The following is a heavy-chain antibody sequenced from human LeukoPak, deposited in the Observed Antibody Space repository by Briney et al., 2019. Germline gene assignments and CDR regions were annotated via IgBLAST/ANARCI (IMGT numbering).Heavy chain of an antibody. CDR1: GFTFDSYA. Sequence: GGSLRLSCEGSGFTFDSYAMSWVRQSPGKGLEWVSAVTGTGGNTYHADSMKDRFTISRDNSKNTVYLQMNSLRAEDTAIYYCAKVHGSGSYRFDFWGQGTLVTVSS. D-gene: IGHD3-10*01. V-gene: IGHV3-23*01. J-gene: IGHJ4*02. CDR2: VTGTGGNT. CDR3: AKVHGSGSYRFDF.